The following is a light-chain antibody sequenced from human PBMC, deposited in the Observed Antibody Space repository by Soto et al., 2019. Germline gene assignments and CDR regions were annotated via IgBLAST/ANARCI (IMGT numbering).Light chain of an antibody. J-gene: IGKJ1*01. Sequence: DIQMTQSPSSLSASVGDRVTITCQASQDIANYLNWYQQKAGRAPKFLIYDASNLETGVPSRFSGSGSGTDFTLTISSLQPEDFASYYCQQSYNVLSWTFGQGTKVDIK. CDR2: DAS. V-gene: IGKV1-33*01. CDR3: QQSYNVLSWT. CDR1: QDIANY.